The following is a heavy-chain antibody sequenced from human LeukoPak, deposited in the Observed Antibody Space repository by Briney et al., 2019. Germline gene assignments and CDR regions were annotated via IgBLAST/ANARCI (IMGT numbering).Heavy chain of an antibody. Sequence: GESLKISCQGSGSSFTSYWIGWVRQMPGKGLEWMGIIYPGDSDIRYSPSFQGQVTISADKSISTAYLQWSSLKASDTAMYYCARLLGCSGGSCYHYDYWGQGTLVTVSS. V-gene: IGHV5-51*01. D-gene: IGHD2-15*01. CDR1: GSSFTSYW. J-gene: IGHJ4*02. CDR3: ARLLGCSGGSCYHYDY. CDR2: IYPGDSDI.